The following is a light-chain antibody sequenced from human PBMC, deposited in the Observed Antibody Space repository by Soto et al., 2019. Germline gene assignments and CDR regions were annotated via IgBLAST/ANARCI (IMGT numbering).Light chain of an antibody. Sequence: DIQMTQSPSSLSASVGDRVTITCRASQGIGNYLAWVQQKPGKAPKSLISGASSLQSGVSSKFSGSGSETDCTLTLSTLPPEDFAAYYCQQYNSYPLTFGGGAEVEIK. CDR2: GAS. CDR3: QQYNSYPLT. CDR1: QGIGNY. J-gene: IGKJ4*01. V-gene: IGKV1-16*02.